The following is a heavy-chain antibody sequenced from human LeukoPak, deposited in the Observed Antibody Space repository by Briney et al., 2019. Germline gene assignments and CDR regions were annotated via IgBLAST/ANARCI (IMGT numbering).Heavy chain of an antibody. J-gene: IGHJ4*02. D-gene: IGHD3-22*01. CDR2: ISGSGGST. V-gene: IGHV3-23*01. Sequence: PGGSLRLSCAASGFTFSSYAMSWVRQAPGKGLEWVSAISGSGGSTYYADSVKGRFTISRDNSKNTLYLQMNSLRAEDTAVYYCARDGPSYYYDSSGYYHFDYWGQGTLVTVSS. CDR1: GFTFSSYA. CDR3: ARDGPSYYYDSSGYYHFDY.